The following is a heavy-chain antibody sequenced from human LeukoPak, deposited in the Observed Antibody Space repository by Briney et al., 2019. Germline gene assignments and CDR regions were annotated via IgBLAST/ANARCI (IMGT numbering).Heavy chain of an antibody. CDR3: ARELWGGDGYGDYGPWGY. CDR1: GGTFSSYA. Sequence: ASVKVSCKASGGTFSSYAISWVRQAPGQGLEWMGRIIPILGIANYAQKFQGRVTITADKSTSTAYMELSSLRSEDTAVYYCARELWGGDGYGDYGPWGYWGQGTLVTVSS. CDR2: IIPILGIA. D-gene: IGHD4-17*01. V-gene: IGHV1-69*04. J-gene: IGHJ4*02.